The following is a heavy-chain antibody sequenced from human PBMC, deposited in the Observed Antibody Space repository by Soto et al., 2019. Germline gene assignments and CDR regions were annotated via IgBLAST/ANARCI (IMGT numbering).Heavy chain of an antibody. CDR2: IWYDGSKR. Sequence: QVQLVESGGGVVQPGRSLRLSCAASGFSFSSYGKHWVRQAPGKGLEWVAVIWYDGSKRYYEDSVTGRFTISRDNSNNALSLQMNSLRVEDTAVYFCARSSGLSIDYWGRGTLVTVSS. J-gene: IGHJ4*02. CDR3: ARSSGLSIDY. D-gene: IGHD6-19*01. CDR1: GFSFSSYG. V-gene: IGHV3-33*01.